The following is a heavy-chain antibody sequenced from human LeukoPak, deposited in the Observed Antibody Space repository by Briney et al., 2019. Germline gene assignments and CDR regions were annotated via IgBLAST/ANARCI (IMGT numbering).Heavy chain of an antibody. CDR3: ASSLIDSKRWLQSEYYFDY. J-gene: IGHJ4*02. CDR2: IYTSGST. D-gene: IGHD5-24*01. V-gene: IGHV4-4*07. Sequence: SETLSLTCTVSGGSISSYYWNWIRQPAGKGLEWIGRIYTSGSTNYNPSLKSRVTMSVDTSKNQFSLKLSSVTAADTAVYYCASSLIDSKRWLQSEYYFDYWGQGTLVTVSS. CDR1: GGSISSYY.